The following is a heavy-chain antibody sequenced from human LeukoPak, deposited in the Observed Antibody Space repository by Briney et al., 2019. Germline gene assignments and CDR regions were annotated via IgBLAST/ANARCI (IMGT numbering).Heavy chain of an antibody. J-gene: IGHJ6*02. V-gene: IGHV1-69*13. Sequence: GASVKVSCKASGGTFISYAISWVRQAPGQGLEWMGGIIPIFGTANYAQKFQGRVTITADEPTSTAYMELSSLRSEDTAVYYCARVPGYGDYEEDYYYYGMDVWGQGTTVTVSS. CDR1: GGTFISYA. CDR3: ARVPGYGDYEEDYYYYGMDV. CDR2: IIPIFGTA. D-gene: IGHD4-17*01.